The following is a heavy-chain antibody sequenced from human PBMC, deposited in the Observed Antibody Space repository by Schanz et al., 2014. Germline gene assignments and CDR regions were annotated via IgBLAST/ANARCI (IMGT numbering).Heavy chain of an antibody. Sequence: EVQLVESGGGLVQPGGSLRLSCAASGFSIRNHDMHWVRQATGAGLEWVSAIGYLGDTYYPDSVKGRFTVSRDNSKNTLYLHMNTLRSEDTAVYYCAKDSTHIDIVLVPTAIDYWGQNPGHRLL. J-gene: IGHJ4*01. CDR3: AKDSTHIDIVLVPTAIDY. CDR1: GFSIRNHD. D-gene: IGHD2-2*01. V-gene: IGHV3-13*04. CDR2: IGYLGDT.